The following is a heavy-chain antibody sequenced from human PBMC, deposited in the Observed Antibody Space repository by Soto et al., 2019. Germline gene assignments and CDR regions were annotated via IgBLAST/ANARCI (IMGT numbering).Heavy chain of an antibody. CDR2: IIPIFGTA. V-gene: IGHV1-69*13. CDR3: ARGPGYCSGGSCYYYCMDV. D-gene: IGHD2-15*01. CDR1: GGTFSSYA. Sequence: ASVKVSCKASGGTFSSYAISWVRQAPGQGLEWMGGIIPIFGTANYAQKFQGRVTITADESTSTAYMELSSLRSEDTAVYYCARGPGYCSGGSCYYYCMDVWGQGTTVTVSS. J-gene: IGHJ6*02.